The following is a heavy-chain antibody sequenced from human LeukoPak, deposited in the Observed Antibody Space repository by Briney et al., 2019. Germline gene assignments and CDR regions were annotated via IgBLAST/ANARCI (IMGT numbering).Heavy chain of an antibody. CDR1: GFMFTNYA. V-gene: IGHV3-23*01. CDR3: ARDRPAWFGEPISRYYYYYYMDV. J-gene: IGHJ6*03. Sequence: GGSLRLSCAASGFMFTNYAMSWVRQAPGKGLEWVSAISGSGGSTYYADSVKGRFTISRDNSKNTLYLQMNSLRAEDTAVYYCARDRPAWFGEPISRYYYYYYMDVWSKGTTVTVSS. CDR2: ISGSGGST. D-gene: IGHD3-10*01.